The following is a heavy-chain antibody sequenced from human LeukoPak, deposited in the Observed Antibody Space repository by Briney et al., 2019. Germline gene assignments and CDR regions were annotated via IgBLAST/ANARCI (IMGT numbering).Heavy chain of an antibody. D-gene: IGHD6-6*01. CDR2: IKPDGTEK. J-gene: IGHJ4*02. Sequence: GGSLRLSCAASGFLFSNYWMSWVRQAPGKGLEWVANIKPDGTEKYYVDSLKGRFTISRDNAKNSLYLQMNSLRVEDTAVYYCARGGISSWDYWGQGALVTVSS. V-gene: IGHV3-7*01. CDR1: GFLFSNYW. CDR3: ARGGISSWDY.